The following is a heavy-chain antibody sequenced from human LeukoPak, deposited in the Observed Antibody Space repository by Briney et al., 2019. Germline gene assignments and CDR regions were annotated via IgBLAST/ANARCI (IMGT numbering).Heavy chain of an antibody. Sequence: ASVKVSCKASGYTFTSYDINWVRQATGQGLEWMGWMNPNSGNTGYAQKFQGRVTMTRNTSISTAYMELSSLRSEDTAVYYCARVRYSSGWFVYYYYGMDVWGQGTTVTVSS. CDR1: GYTFTSYD. J-gene: IGHJ6*02. D-gene: IGHD6-19*01. CDR2: MNPNSGNT. CDR3: ARVRYSSGWFVYYYYGMDV. V-gene: IGHV1-8*01.